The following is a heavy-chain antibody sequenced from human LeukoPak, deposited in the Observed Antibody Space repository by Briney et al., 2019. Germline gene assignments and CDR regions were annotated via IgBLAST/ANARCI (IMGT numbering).Heavy chain of an antibody. Sequence: PGGSLRLSCAASGFTFSSYAMSWVRRAPGKGLEWVSTISGSGGSTYYADSVKGRFTISRDNSKNTLYLQMNSLRGEDTAVYYCAKDGYSSGPGYFDYWGQGTLVTVSS. CDR2: ISGSGGST. CDR1: GFTFSSYA. J-gene: IGHJ4*02. D-gene: IGHD6-19*01. V-gene: IGHV3-23*01. CDR3: AKDGYSSGPGYFDY.